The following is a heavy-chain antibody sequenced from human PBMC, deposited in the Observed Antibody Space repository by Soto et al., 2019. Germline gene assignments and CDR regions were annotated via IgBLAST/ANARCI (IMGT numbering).Heavy chain of an antibody. Sequence: SETLSLTCAVSGDSISSDKWWSWVRQPPGKGLEWIGEVYHSVNTNYNPSLKSRVIISVDKSKNQFSLKLSSVTDADTAMYFCAKIRVGEHYYYTLDVWGQGTAVTVSS. D-gene: IGHD3-10*01. J-gene: IGHJ6*02. V-gene: IGHV4-4*02. CDR3: AKIRVGEHYYYTLDV. CDR1: GDSISSDKW. CDR2: VYHSVNT.